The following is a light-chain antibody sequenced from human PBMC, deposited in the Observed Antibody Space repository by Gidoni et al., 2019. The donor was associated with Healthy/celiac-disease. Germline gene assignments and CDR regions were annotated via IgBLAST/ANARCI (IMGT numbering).Light chain of an antibody. CDR1: QSVSSSY. J-gene: IGKJ2*01. CDR2: GAS. CDR3: QQYGSSPYT. Sequence: PGTLSLSPGERATLSCRASQSVSSSYLAWYQQKPGQAPRLLIYGASSRATGIPDRFSGSGSGTDFTLTISRLEPEDFAVYYCQQYGSSPYTFXQXTKLEIK. V-gene: IGKV3-20*01.